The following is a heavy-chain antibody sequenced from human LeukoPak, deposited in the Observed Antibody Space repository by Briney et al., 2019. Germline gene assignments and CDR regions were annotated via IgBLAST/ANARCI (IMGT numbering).Heavy chain of an antibody. J-gene: IGHJ6*02. D-gene: IGHD5-18*01. V-gene: IGHV4-4*02. CDR2: IYHSGST. CDR3: ARDKGSAIIGEVYYYYGMDV. CDR1: GGSISSSNW. Sequence: PSETLSLTCAVSGGSISSSNWWSWVRQPPGKGLEWIGEIYHSGSTNYNPSLKSRVTISVDKSKNQFSLKLSSVTAADTAVYYCARDKGSAIIGEVYYYYGMDVWGQGTTVTVSS.